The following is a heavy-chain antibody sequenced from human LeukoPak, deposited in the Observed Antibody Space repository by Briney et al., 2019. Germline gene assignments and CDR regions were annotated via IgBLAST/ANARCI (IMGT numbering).Heavy chain of an antibody. CDR2: MRSKVNNYAT. V-gene: IGHV3-73*01. CDR1: GFTFSDSA. J-gene: IGHJ4*02. CDR3: ARDRVRAFTMIVVAPFDY. Sequence: GGSLRLSCAASGFTFSDSAVQWVRQASGKGLEWVGRMRSKVNNYATTYAASVKGRFTIFRDESEDTAYLHMNSLKAEDTAVYYCARDRVRAFTMIVVAPFDYWGQGTLVTVSS. D-gene: IGHD3-22*01.